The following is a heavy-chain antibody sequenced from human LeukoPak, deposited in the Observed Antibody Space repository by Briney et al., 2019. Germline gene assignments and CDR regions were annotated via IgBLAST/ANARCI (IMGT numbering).Heavy chain of an antibody. D-gene: IGHD5-18*01. CDR3: ARGYSYGIHDY. J-gene: IGHJ4*02. CDR2: IYHSGST. V-gene: IGHV4-38-2*02. CDR1: GYSISSGYY. Sequence: SETLSLTCTVSGYSISSGYYWGWIRQPPGKGLEWIGSIYHSGSTYYNPSLKSRVTISVDTSKNQFSLKLSPVTAADTAVYYCARGYSYGIHDYWGQGTLVTVSS.